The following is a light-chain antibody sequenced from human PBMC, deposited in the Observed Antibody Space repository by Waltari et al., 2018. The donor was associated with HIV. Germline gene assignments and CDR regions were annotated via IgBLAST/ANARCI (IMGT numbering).Light chain of an antibody. J-gene: IGLJ1*01. CDR2: EVT. CDR3: TSYTSRNTRV. CDR1: TSDVGGSQY. V-gene: IGLV2-14*01. Sequence: QSALTQPASVSGSPGQSLTISCIGTTSDVGGSQYVSWYQQHPGKGPTLMIYEVTNRPSGVSFCVSGSKSGNAASLTISGLQGEDETDYFCTSYTSRNTRVFVTGTKGTVL.